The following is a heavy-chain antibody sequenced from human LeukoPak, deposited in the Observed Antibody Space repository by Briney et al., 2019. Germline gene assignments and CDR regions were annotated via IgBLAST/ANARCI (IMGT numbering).Heavy chain of an antibody. D-gene: IGHD6-6*01. V-gene: IGHV3-7*03. Sequence: PGGSLRLSCAASGFTFSNYWMSWVRQAPGKGLEWVANIKQDGSEKYYVDSVKGRFTVSRDNAKNSLDLQMNSLRAEDTAIYYCARDDSFIAAQVDHWGQGTLVTVSS. CDR3: ARDDSFIAAQVDH. CDR2: IKQDGSEK. J-gene: IGHJ5*02. CDR1: GFTFSNYW.